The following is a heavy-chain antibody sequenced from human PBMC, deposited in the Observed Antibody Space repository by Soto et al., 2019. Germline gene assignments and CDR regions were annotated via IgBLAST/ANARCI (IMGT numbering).Heavy chain of an antibody. CDR3: ARDTAWVLQS. J-gene: IGHJ5*02. Sequence: QAQLVESGGGVVHPGGSLRLSCAASGFIFNTYVMHWVRQPPGKGLEWVAAVFHDGVIKYYSESVRGRFTIFRDNSKNTVDLHMNSLRVEDTAVYYCARDTAWVLQSWGQGIPVTVSS. V-gene: IGHV3-33*01. CDR2: VFHDGVIK. D-gene: IGHD2-21*02. CDR1: GFIFNTYV.